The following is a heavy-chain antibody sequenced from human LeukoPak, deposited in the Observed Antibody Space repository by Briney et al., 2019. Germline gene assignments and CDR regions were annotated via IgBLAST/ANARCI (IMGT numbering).Heavy chain of an antibody. J-gene: IGHJ3*02. CDR2: INHSGST. V-gene: IGHV4-34*01. CDR1: GGSFSGYY. Sequence: SETLSLTCAVYGGSFSGYYWSWIRQPPGKGLEWIGEINHSGSTNYNPSLKSRVTISVDTSKNQFSLKLSSVTAADTAVYYCALSRVAGAFDIWGQGTMVTVSS. CDR3: ALSRVAGAFDI. D-gene: IGHD2-15*01.